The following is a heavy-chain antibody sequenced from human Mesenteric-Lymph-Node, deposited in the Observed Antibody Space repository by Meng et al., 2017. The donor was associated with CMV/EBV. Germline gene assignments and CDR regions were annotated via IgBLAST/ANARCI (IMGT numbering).Heavy chain of an antibody. CDR2: IKQDGSEK. CDR3: ARDVDYGGNRAMGAFDI. J-gene: IGHJ3*02. Sequence: GGSLILSCAASGFTFSSYWMSWVRQAPGKGLEWVANIKQDGSEKYYVDSVKGRFTISRDNAKNSLYLQMNNLRAGDTAVYYCARDVDYGGNRAMGAFDIWGQGTMVTVSS. V-gene: IGHV3-7*01. D-gene: IGHD4-23*01. CDR1: GFTFSSYW.